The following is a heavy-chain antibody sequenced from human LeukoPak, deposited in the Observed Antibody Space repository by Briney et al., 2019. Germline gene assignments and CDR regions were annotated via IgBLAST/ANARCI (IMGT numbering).Heavy chain of an antibody. J-gene: IGHJ5*01. CDR2: ISSDSSYI. CDR1: GFIFSTSN. CDR3: VRDPCTSTSCYWGWGDWFDS. Sequence: GGSLRLSCAAAGFIFSTSNMNWVRQAPGKGLEWVSSISSDSSYIYYVDSVRGRFTISRDNAKKSLFLQMNSLRVEDTAVYFCVRDPCTSTSCYWGWGDWFDSWGQGTQVIVSS. D-gene: IGHD2-2*01. V-gene: IGHV3-21*04.